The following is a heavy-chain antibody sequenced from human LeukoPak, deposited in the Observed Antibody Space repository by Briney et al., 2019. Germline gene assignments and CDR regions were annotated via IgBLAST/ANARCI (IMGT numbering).Heavy chain of an antibody. D-gene: IGHD2-15*01. CDR2: IYPDDSDT. V-gene: IGHV5-51*01. Sequence: GESLKISCKGSGYSFTNYWIAWVRQMPGKGLEWMGIIYPDDSDTRYSQSFQGQVTISADKSISTAYLQWSSLRASDTAMYYCARLGYCSGVRCYLLDFWGQGTLVTVCS. J-gene: IGHJ4*02. CDR3: ARLGYCSGVRCYLLDF. CDR1: GYSFTNYW.